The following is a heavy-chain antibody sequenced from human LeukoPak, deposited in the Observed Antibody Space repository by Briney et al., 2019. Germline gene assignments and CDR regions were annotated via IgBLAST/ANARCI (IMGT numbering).Heavy chain of an antibody. CDR2: ISAYNGNT. CDR1: GYTFTSYG. D-gene: IGHD3-22*01. V-gene: IGHV1-18*01. CDR3: ARGSCSSGYYCPQYFDY. Sequence: ASVKVSCKASGYTFTSYGISWVRQAPGQGLEWMGWISAYNGNTNYAQKFQGRVTITADESTTTAYMELSSLRSEDTAVYYCARGSCSSGYYCPQYFDYWGQGTLVTVSS. J-gene: IGHJ4*02.